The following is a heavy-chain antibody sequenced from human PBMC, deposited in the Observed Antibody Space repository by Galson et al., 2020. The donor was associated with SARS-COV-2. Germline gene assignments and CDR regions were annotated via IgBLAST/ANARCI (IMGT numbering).Heavy chain of an antibody. V-gene: IGHV4-34*01. Sequence: SETLSLTCAVYGGTFSDYSWTWVRQPPGKGLEWIGEISHSGSTNYSPPLKSRVFMSVDTSTHQFSLKLRSVTAADTAVYYCARGGSRPIMAFDYYYFYMDVWGKGTTVTVSS. CDR3: ARGGSRPIMAFDYYYFYMDV. CDR1: GGTFSDYS. J-gene: IGHJ6*03. CDR2: ISHSGST. D-gene: IGHD3-10*01.